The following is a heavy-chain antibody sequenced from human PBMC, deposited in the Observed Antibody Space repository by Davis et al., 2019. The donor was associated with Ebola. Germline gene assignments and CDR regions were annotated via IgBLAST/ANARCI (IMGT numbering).Heavy chain of an antibody. Sequence: GESLKISCAASGFTFSSYAMHWVRQAPGKGLEWVAVISYDGSNKYYADSVKGRFTISRDNSKNTLYLQMNSLRAEDTAVYYCARDRWRLPDYWGQGTLVTVSS. V-gene: IGHV3-30-3*01. CDR3: ARDRWRLPDY. CDR2: ISYDGSNK. J-gene: IGHJ4*02. CDR1: GFTFSSYA. D-gene: IGHD2-15*01.